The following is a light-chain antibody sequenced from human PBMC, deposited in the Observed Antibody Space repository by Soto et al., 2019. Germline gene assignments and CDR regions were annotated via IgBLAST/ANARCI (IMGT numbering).Light chain of an antibody. J-gene: IGKJ5*01. CDR1: QDIGNY. CDR2: DAS. V-gene: IGKV1-33*01. CDR3: QQYENLPIT. Sequence: DIQMTQSPSSLSASVGDRVTITCQASQDIGNYLNWYQQKTGKAPKLLIFDASNLESGVPSRFSGSGSGTDFTFTIRSLQPEDIATYYCQQYENLPITFGQGTRLEIK.